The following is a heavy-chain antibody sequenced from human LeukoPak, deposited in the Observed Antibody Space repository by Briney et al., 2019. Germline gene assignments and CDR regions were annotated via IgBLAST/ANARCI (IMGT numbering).Heavy chain of an antibody. CDR2: VSAYNGNT. J-gene: IGHJ4*02. Sequence: ASVKVSCKASGYTFTSYGISWVRQAPGQGLEWMGWVSAYNGNTNYAQKLQGRVTMTTDTSTSTAYMELRSLRSDDTAVYYCARLGNYYDSSGSVDYWGQGTLVTVSS. CDR1: GYTFTSYG. CDR3: ARLGNYYDSSGSVDY. D-gene: IGHD3-22*01. V-gene: IGHV1-18*01.